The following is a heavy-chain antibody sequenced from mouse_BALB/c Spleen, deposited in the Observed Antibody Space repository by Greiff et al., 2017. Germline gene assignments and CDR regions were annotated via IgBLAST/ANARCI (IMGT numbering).Heavy chain of an antibody. D-gene: IGHD2-4*01. CDR3: ARHVGDYDGAMDY. J-gene: IGHJ4*01. CDR1: GFTFSSYG. CDR2: ISSGGSYT. V-gene: IGHV5-6*01. Sequence: DVQLVESGGDLVKPGGSLKLSCAASGFTFSSYGMSWVRQTPDKRLEWVATISSGGSYTYYPDSVTGRFTISRDNAKNTLYLQMSSLKSEDTAMYYCARHVGDYDGAMDYWGQGTSVTVSS.